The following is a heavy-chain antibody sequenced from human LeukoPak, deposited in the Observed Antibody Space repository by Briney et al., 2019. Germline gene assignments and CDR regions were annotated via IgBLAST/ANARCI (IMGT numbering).Heavy chain of an antibody. CDR1: GFTFSNYS. V-gene: IGHV3-48*02. D-gene: IGHD5-12*01. CDR3: ATLTIGYDYQSLDY. CDR2: ISSSSSTI. J-gene: IGHJ4*02. Sequence: QPGGSLRLSCAASGFTFSNYSMNWVRQAPGKGLEWVSYISSSSSTIYYADSVRGRFTISRDNAKNSLYLQMNSLRDEDTAVYYCATLTIGYDYQSLDYWGQGTLVTVSS.